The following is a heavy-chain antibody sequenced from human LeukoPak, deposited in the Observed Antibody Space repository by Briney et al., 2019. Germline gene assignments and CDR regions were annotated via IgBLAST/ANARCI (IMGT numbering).Heavy chain of an antibody. Sequence: GGSLRLFCAASGFTFDEYAMHWVRQAPGKGLEWVSGISWNSAAIGYADSVKGRFTISRDNAKKSLYLQMNSLRAEDTAFYYCAKDIGGYSGYGDYWGQGTLVTVSS. V-gene: IGHV3-9*01. CDR1: GFTFDEYA. CDR3: AKDIGGYSGYGDY. D-gene: IGHD5-12*01. CDR2: ISWNSAAI. J-gene: IGHJ4*02.